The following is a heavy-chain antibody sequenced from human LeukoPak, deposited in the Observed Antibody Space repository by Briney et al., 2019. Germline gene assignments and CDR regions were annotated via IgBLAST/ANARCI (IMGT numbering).Heavy chain of an antibody. J-gene: IGHJ2*01. CDR3: ARAGVTNQLGQTYWYFDL. D-gene: IGHD7-27*01. CDR1: GFTVSSNS. V-gene: IGHV3-7*01. Sequence: GGSLRLSCTVSGFTVSSNSMSWVRQAPGKGLEWVAKIQKDGSEAYYVDSMEGRFTISRDNAENSLYLQMHSLRAEDTAVYSCARAGVTNQLGQTYWYFDLWGRGTLVTVSS. CDR2: IQKDGSEA.